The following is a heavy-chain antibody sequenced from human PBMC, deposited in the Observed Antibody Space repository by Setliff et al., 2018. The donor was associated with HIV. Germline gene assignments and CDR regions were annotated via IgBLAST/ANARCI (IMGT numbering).Heavy chain of an antibody. V-gene: IGHV4-61*02. D-gene: IGHD1-1*01. Sequence: NPSETLSLTCTVSGGSISSGSYYWSWIRQPAGKGLEWIGRIYSSGSTKYNPSLKSRVTISVDTSKNQFALNVSSVTAADTAVYYCAVRDWNEGGGTFDVWGQGTLVTVSS. J-gene: IGHJ3*01. CDR1: GGSISSGSYY. CDR3: AVRDWNEGGGTFDV. CDR2: IYSSGST.